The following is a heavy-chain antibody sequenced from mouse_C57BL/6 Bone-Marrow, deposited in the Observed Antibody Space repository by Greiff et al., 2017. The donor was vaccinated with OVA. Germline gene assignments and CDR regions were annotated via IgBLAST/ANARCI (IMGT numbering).Heavy chain of an antibody. Sequence: QVQLQQPGAELVMPGASVKLFCKASGYTFTSYWMHWVKQRPGQGLEWIGEIDPSDSYTNYNQKFKGKSTLTVDKSSSTAYMQLSSLTSEDSAVYYCARGWAWFAYWGQGTLVTVSA. CDR3: ARGWAWFAY. CDR2: IDPSDSYT. J-gene: IGHJ3*01. D-gene: IGHD3-3*01. CDR1: GYTFTSYW. V-gene: IGHV1-69*01.